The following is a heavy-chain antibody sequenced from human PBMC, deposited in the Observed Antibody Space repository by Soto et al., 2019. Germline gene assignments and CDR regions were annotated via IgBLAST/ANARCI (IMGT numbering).Heavy chain of an antibody. CDR2: ISGDGINT. CDR1: GFNFGFFG. CDR3: ARGNLSFDFDS. V-gene: IGHV3-30*03. J-gene: IGHJ4*02. D-gene: IGHD1-26*01. Sequence: QIQLVDSGGDVVQRGKSLRLSCAASGFNFGFFGMHWVRQAPGKGLEWVAFISGDGINTQYADSVRGRFTLSRDYSRKTMYLQMDSVRDEDTALYYFARGNLSFDFDSWGLGTLVTVSS.